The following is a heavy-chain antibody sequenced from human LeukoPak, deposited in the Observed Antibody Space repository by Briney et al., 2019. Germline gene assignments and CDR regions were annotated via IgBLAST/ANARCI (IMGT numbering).Heavy chain of an antibody. Sequence: GGSLRLSCAASGFTFSTYSMNWVRQAPGKGLEWVSSISGSSSYIYYADSVKGRFTISRDNAKNSLYLQMNSLRAGDTAVYYCARLEGYRDYGKIDYWGQGTLVTVSS. V-gene: IGHV3-21*01. D-gene: IGHD4-17*01. J-gene: IGHJ4*02. CDR2: ISGSSSYI. CDR1: GFTFSTYS. CDR3: ARLEGYRDYGKIDY.